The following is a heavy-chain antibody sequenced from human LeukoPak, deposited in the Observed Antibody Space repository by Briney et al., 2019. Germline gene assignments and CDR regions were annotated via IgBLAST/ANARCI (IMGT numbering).Heavy chain of an antibody. J-gene: IGHJ6*03. V-gene: IGHV3-21*01. CDR3: ARDPYSGSYGNYYFMDV. CDR2: ITSGSSYR. Sequence: GGSLRLSCAASGFTFSSYNMNWVRQAPGKGLEWVSSITSGSSYRFYADSVKGRFTISRDNAKNSLYLQMNSLRAEDTAVYYCARDPYSGSYGNYYFMDVWGKGTTVTISS. CDR1: GFTFSSYN. D-gene: IGHD1-26*01.